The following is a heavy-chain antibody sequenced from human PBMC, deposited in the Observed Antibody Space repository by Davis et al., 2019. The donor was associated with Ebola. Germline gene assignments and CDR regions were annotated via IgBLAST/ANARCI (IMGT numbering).Heavy chain of an antibody. CDR3: ARVDGYNFLRFDY. Sequence: MPSETLSLTCTVSGGSIGSYYWSWIRQPPGKGLEWIGYIYYSGSTNYNPSLKSRVIISVDTSKNQISLQLNSVTAADTAVYYCARVDGYNFLRFDYWGQGTLVTVSS. CDR2: IYYSGST. CDR1: GGSIGSYY. V-gene: IGHV4-59*01. D-gene: IGHD5-24*01. J-gene: IGHJ4*02.